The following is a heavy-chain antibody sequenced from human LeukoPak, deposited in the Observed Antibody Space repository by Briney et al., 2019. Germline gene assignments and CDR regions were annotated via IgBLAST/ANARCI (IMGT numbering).Heavy chain of an antibody. CDR2: IYSGGSI. V-gene: IGHV3-66*01. Sequence: GGSLRLSCAASGLTVSSNYMSWVRQAPGKGLEWVSVIYSGGSIYYADSVKGRFTISRDNSKNTLYLQMNSLRAEDTAVYYCAREVLLWFGESGNDAFDIWGQGTMGTVSS. CDR1: GLTVSSNY. J-gene: IGHJ3*02. CDR3: AREVLLWFGESGNDAFDI. D-gene: IGHD3-10*01.